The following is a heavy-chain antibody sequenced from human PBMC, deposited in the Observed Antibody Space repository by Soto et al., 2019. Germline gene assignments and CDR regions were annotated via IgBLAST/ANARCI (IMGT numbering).Heavy chain of an antibody. CDR1: GFTFSSCD. CDR3: ARDYYRFNSGYGFSMDV. Sequence: GGSLRLSCAASGFTFSSCDVHWVRQATGKGLEWVAVISYDGSNKYYADSVKGRFTISRDNSKNTLYLQMNSLRAEDTAVYYCARDYYRFNSGYGFSMDVWGQGTTVTVSS. D-gene: IGHD5-12*01. J-gene: IGHJ6*02. V-gene: IGHV3-30-3*01. CDR2: ISYDGSNK.